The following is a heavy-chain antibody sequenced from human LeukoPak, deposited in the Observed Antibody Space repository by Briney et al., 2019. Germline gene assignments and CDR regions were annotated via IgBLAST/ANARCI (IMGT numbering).Heavy chain of an antibody. V-gene: IGHV3-53*01. CDR1: EFTVSSSY. CDR3: ARGRNPRYSSGWVYYFDY. D-gene: IGHD6-19*01. J-gene: IGHJ4*02. Sequence: GGSLRLSCAVSEFTVSSSYMYWVRQAPGKGLEWVSAIYSGGSTYYADSVKGRFTISRDNSKNTLYLQMNSLRAEDTAVYYCARGRNPRYSSGWVYYFDYWGQGTLVTVSS. CDR2: IYSGGST.